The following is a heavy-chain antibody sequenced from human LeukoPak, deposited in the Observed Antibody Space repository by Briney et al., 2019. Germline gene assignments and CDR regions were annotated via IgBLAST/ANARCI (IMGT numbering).Heavy chain of an antibody. CDR2: INHSGST. CDR3: ARVVSQYGDYAWIVNWFDP. Sequence: SETLSLTCAVYGGSFSGYYWSWIRQPPGKGLEWIGEINHSGSTNYNPSLKSRVTISVDTSKNQFSLKVNSVTAADTAVYYCARVVSQYGDYAWIVNWFDPWGQGTLVTVSS. V-gene: IGHV4-34*01. CDR1: GGSFSGYY. J-gene: IGHJ5*02. D-gene: IGHD4-17*01.